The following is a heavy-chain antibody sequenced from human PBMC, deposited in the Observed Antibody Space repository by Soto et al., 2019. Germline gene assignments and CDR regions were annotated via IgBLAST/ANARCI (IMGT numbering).Heavy chain of an antibody. D-gene: IGHD2-2*01. CDR2: IYSGGST. V-gene: IGHV3-53*01. Sequence: PGGSLRLSCAVSGFTFSSNGMNWVRQAPGKGKEWVSLIYSGGSTYYEDSVKGRFTISRDNSKNTLYLQMSSLRAEDTAVYYCAARPLVPGAPWGQGTMVTVSS. CDR1: GFTFSSNG. CDR3: AARPLVPGAP. J-gene: IGHJ3*01.